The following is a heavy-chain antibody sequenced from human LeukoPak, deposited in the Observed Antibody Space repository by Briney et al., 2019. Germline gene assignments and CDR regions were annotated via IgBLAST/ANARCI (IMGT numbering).Heavy chain of an antibody. CDR3: AKVREDRYSNSRGFYLDY. CDR2: ISYDGDDGSNI. V-gene: IGHV3-30-3*01. D-gene: IGHD3-22*01. CDR1: GFTFSSYA. J-gene: IGHJ4*02. Sequence: GGSLRLSCAASGFTFSSYAMHWVRQAPGKGLEWVAVISYDGDDGSNIYYADSVKGRFTISRDNSKSTPYLQMNSLRSEDTAIYYCAKVREDRYSNSRGFYLDYWGQGTLVTVSS.